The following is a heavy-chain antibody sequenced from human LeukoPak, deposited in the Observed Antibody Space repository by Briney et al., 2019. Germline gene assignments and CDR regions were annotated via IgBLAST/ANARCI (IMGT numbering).Heavy chain of an antibody. CDR2: ISTSGGST. J-gene: IGHJ4*02. D-gene: IGHD5-24*01. V-gene: IGHV3-23*01. CDR1: GFTVSSNY. Sequence: GGSLRLSCAASGFTVSSNYMSWVRQAPGKGLEWVSSISTSGGSTYYADSVKGRFTISRDNSKNTLYLQMNSLRADDTAVYYCAKDPEMATIEYWGQGTLVTVSS. CDR3: AKDPEMATIEY.